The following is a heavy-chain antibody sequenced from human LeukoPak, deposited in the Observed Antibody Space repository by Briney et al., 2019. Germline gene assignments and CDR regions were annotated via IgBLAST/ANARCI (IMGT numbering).Heavy chain of an antibody. V-gene: IGHV3-30*02. Sequence: GGSLRLSCAASGFTFSSYGMHWVRQAPGKGLEWVAFIRYDGSNKYYADSVKGRFTISRDNSKNTLYLQMNGLRAEDTAVYYCAKDVGPAYYFDYWGQGTLVIVSS. CDR1: GFTFSSYG. CDR2: IRYDGSNK. D-gene: IGHD1-26*01. J-gene: IGHJ4*02. CDR3: AKDVGPAYYFDY.